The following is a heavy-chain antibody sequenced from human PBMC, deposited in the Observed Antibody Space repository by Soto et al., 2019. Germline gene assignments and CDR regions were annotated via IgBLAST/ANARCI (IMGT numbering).Heavy chain of an antibody. J-gene: IGHJ4*02. V-gene: IGHV1-18*04. CDR1: GYTFANYD. Sequence: QVQLVQSGGEVKKPGASVKVSCKTSGYTFANYDFSWVRQAPGQGLEWMGWVSNKNGVTSYAEKFRDRVTITTDTSTSTVYMELRSLTSVDTAVYFCARERVNSGWYGFDYWGQGAQVTVSS. D-gene: IGHD6-19*01. CDR3: ARERVNSGWYGFDY. CDR2: VSNKNGVT.